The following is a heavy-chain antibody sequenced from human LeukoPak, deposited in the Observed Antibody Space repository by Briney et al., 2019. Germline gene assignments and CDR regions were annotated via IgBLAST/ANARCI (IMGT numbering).Heavy chain of an antibody. D-gene: IGHD3-16*02. CDR1: GYTFTSYG. CDR3: ARGAGITFGGVIYWFDP. V-gene: IGHV1-18*01. J-gene: IGHJ5*02. CDR2: ISAYNGNT. Sequence: ASVKVSCKASGYTFTSYGISWVRQAPGQGLEWMGWISAYNGNTNYAQKLQGRVTMITDTSTSTAYMELRSLRSDDTAVYYCARGAGITFGGVIYWFDPWGQGTLVTVSS.